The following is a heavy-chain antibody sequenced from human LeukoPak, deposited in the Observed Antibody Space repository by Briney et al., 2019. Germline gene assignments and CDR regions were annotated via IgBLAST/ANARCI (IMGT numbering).Heavy chain of an antibody. V-gene: IGHV4-61*01. CDR1: GGSVSGATYY. J-gene: IGHJ4*02. D-gene: IGHD3-3*01. CDR2: IYYSGST. CDR3: ARARSGYDFFVDY. Sequence: SETLSLTCTVSGGSVSGATYYWNWIRQPPGKGLEWIGYIYYSGSTKHNPPLKSRGTISIDTSKNQFSLKLSSVTAADTAVYYCARARSGYDFFVDYWGQGTLVTVSS.